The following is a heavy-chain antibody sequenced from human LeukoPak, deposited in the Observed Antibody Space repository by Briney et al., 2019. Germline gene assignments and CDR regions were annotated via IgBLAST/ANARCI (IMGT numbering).Heavy chain of an antibody. V-gene: IGHV3-23*01. D-gene: IGHD2-15*01. CDR3: AKLVVVANWFDP. CDR2: ISGSGGST. Sequence: PGGPLRLSCAASGFTFSSYAMRWVRPAPWTGLDWVSAISGSGGSTYYADSVKGRFTISRDNSKNTLYLQMNSLRAEDTAVYYCAKLVVVANWFDPWGQGTLVTVSS. J-gene: IGHJ5*02. CDR1: GFTFSSYA.